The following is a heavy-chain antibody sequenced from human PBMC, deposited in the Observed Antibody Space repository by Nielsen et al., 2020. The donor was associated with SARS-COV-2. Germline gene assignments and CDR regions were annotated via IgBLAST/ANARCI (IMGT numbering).Heavy chain of an antibody. D-gene: IGHD4-17*01. CDR1: GGSISSGDYY. J-gene: IGHJ6*02. Sequence: SETLSLTCTVSGGSISSGDYYWSWIRQPPGKGLEWIGYIYYSGSTYYNPSPKSRVTISVDTSKNQFSLKLSSVTAADTAVYYCAREGTTVKNYYGMDVWGQGTTVTVSS. CDR2: IYYSGST. CDR3: AREGTTVKNYYGMDV. V-gene: IGHV4-30-4*01.